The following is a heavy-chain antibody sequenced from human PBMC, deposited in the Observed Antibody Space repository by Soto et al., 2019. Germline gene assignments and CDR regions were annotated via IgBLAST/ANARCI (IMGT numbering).Heavy chain of an antibody. Sequence: GGSLRLSCAASGFTFSSYAMSWVRQAPGKGLEWVSAISGSGGSTYYADSVKGRFTISRDNSKNTRYLQMNSLRAEDRAVYYCAKLPNGDYVFYYYYMDVWGKGTTVTVSS. CDR3: AKLPNGDYVFYYYYMDV. J-gene: IGHJ6*03. D-gene: IGHD4-17*01. V-gene: IGHV3-23*01. CDR1: GFTFSSYA. CDR2: ISGSGGST.